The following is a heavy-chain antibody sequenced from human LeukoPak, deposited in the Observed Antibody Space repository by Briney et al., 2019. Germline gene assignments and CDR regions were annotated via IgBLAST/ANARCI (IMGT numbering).Heavy chain of an antibody. CDR2: ISSSGSTI. V-gene: IGHV3-48*03. CDR3: AKGSGSYKY. CDR1: GFTFSSYE. D-gene: IGHD1-26*01. Sequence: GGSLRLSCAASGFTFSSYEMNWVRQAPGKGLEWVSYISSSGSTIYYADSVKGRFTISRDNSKNTLYLQMNSLRAEDTAVYYCAKGSGSYKYWGQGTLVTVSS. J-gene: IGHJ4*02.